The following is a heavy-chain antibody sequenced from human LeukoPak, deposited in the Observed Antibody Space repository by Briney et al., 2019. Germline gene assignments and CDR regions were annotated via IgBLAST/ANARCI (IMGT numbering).Heavy chain of an antibody. CDR2: IYYSGNT. Sequence: PSETLSLTCTVSGGSISSYYWNWIRQPPGKGLEWIGYIYYSGNTKYNPSLESRVTISVDTSKNQFSLKLRSVTTADTAVYYCARGMPQGWVHWFDPWGQGTLSPSPQ. V-gene: IGHV4-59*01. CDR1: GGSISSYY. D-gene: IGHD1-26*01. J-gene: IGHJ5*02. CDR3: ARGMPQGWVHWFDP.